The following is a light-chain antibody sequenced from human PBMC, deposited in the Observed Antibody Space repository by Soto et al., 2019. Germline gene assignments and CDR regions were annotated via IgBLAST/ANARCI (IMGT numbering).Light chain of an antibody. J-gene: IGLJ3*02. Sequence: HSVLTQPPSASGTPGQRVTISCSGSSSNVGGNTVNWYQQLPGTAPKLLIFSNDQRPSELPDRFSGSKSGTSASLAISGLQSEDEADYYCATWDDSLNGWVFGGGTKLTVL. CDR2: SND. CDR1: SSNVGGNT. V-gene: IGLV1-44*01. CDR3: ATWDDSLNGWV.